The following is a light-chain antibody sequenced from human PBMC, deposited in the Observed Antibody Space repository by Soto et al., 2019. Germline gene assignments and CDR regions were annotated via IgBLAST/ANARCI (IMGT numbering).Light chain of an antibody. CDR3: SSYTGNDIPSLSV. V-gene: IGLV2-14*03. CDR1: SSDFDVYNY. Sequence: TVLTHAASGSGVARHASTIYCTRTSSDFDVYNYVSCYQQHPGKAPKLIIFDVSSRPSGASDRFSGSRSGSTASLTISGLQAEDEADYSCSSYTGNDIPSLSVFGTGTKVTVL. J-gene: IGLJ1*01. CDR2: DVS.